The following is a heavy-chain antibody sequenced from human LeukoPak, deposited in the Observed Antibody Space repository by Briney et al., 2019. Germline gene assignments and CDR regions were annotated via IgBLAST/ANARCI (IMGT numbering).Heavy chain of an antibody. J-gene: IGHJ3*02. Sequence: GESLKISCKGSGYSFTIYWIGWVRQMPGKGLEWMAIVYPGDSDTRYSPSFQGQVTISADKSISTAYLQWSSLKASDTAMYYCARHFSPYSAAQVFDIWGQGTMLTVSS. V-gene: IGHV5-51*01. CDR2: VYPGDSDT. D-gene: IGHD6-6*01. CDR1: GYSFTIYW. CDR3: ARHFSPYSAAQVFDI.